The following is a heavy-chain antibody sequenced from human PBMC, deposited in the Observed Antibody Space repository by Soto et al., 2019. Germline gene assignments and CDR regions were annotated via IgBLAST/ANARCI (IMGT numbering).Heavy chain of an antibody. D-gene: IGHD6-19*01. CDR2: INPSGGST. CDR3: ARGLGGGWPLAY. J-gene: IGHJ4*02. Sequence: ASVKVSCKASGYSFTNYYMHWVRQAPGQGLEWMGIINPSGGSTTYAQKFQGRVTMTRDTSTSTVYMELSSLRSEDTAVYYCARGLGGGWPLAYGGKGTPDTVS. V-gene: IGHV1-46*01. CDR1: GYSFTNYY.